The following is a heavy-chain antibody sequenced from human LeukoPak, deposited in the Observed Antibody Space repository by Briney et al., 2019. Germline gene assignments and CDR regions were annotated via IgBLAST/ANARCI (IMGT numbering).Heavy chain of an antibody. CDR1: GGSFSGYY. D-gene: IGHD2-8*01. Sequence: SETLSLSCAVYGGSFSGYYWSWIRQPPGKGLEWIGEINHSGSTNYNPSLKSRVTISVDTSKNQFSLKLSSVTAADTAVYYCASGYAFSPLDYWGQGTLVTVSS. CDR2: INHSGST. J-gene: IGHJ4*02. V-gene: IGHV4-34*01. CDR3: ASGYAFSPLDY.